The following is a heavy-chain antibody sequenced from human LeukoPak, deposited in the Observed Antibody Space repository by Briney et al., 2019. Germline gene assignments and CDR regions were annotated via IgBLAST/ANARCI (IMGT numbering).Heavy chain of an antibody. CDR3: ARNAARDCTSTACWPRWFDP. CDR2: IHYSGIT. CDR1: GGSISSGDYY. V-gene: IGHV4-30-4*01. J-gene: IGHJ5*02. Sequence: SQTLSLTCTVSGGSISSGDYYWRWIRQPPGKGLEWIAYIHYSGITSYNTSLKSRVTISVDTSKNQFSLKLNSVTAADTAVYYCARNAARDCTSTACWPRWFDPWGQGTLVTVSS. D-gene: IGHD2-2*01.